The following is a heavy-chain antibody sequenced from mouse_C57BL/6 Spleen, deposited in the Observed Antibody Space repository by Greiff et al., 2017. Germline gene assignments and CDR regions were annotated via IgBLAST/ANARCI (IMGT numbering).Heavy chain of an antibody. CDR3: ARSDPFITTVVDPAWFAY. CDR1: GYTFTSYW. J-gene: IGHJ3*01. CDR2: INPSNGGT. D-gene: IGHD1-1*01. V-gene: IGHV1-53*01. Sequence: QVQLQQPGTELVKPGASVKLSCKASGYTFTSYWMHWVKQRPGQGLEWIGNINPSNGGTNYNEKFKSKATLTVDKSSSTAYMQLSSLTSEDSAVYYCARSDPFITTVVDPAWFAYWGQGTLVTVSA.